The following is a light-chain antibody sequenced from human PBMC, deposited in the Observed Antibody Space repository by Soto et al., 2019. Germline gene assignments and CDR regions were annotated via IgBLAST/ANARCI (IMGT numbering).Light chain of an antibody. J-gene: IGKJ4*01. V-gene: IGKV3-11*01. CDR1: QRVSGS. CDR2: EAS. Sequence: EIVLTQSPAILSLSPGEKATLSCRASQRVSGSLGWYQQKPGQAPRLIIYEASVTATGIPSRFSGSGSGTDFTLTISSLEPEDFAVYYCQEGTYWPAFGGGTKVDIK. CDR3: QEGTYWPA.